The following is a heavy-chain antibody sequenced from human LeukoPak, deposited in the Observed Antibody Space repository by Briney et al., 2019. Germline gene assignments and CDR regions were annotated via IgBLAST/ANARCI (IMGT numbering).Heavy chain of an antibody. CDR3: ARFSGLGSNWGRDY. D-gene: IGHD7-27*01. J-gene: IGHJ4*02. V-gene: IGHV3-7*05. CDR1: GFTFSNYW. CDR2: IKQDGSET. Sequence: AGGSLRLSCAASGFTFSNYWMAWVRQAPGRGLEWVANIKQDGSETHYVDSVKGRFTISRDNSKNSLFLQMNSLRAEDTAVYYCARFSGLGSNWGRDYWGQGTLVTVSS.